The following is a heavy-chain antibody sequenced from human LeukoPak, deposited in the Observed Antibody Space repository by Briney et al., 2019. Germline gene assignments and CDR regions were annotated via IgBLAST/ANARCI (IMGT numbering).Heavy chain of an antibody. J-gene: IGHJ4*02. CDR1: GFTFSSYA. V-gene: IGHV3-30-3*01. CDR3: ARVYETNGYLY. Sequence: PGGSLRLSCAASGFTFSSYAMHWVRQAPGKGLEWVAVISYDGSNKYYADSVKGRFTISRDNSKSTLYLQMNSLRAEDTAVYYCARVYETNGYLYWGQGSLVTVSS. D-gene: IGHD3-22*01. CDR2: ISYDGSNK.